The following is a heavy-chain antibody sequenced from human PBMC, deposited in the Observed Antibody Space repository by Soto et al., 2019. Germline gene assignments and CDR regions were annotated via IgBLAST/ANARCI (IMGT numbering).Heavy chain of an antibody. CDR1: ESTFSSYA. D-gene: IGHD6-19*01. CDR2: FNPEGGET. J-gene: IGHJ4*02. V-gene: IGHV1-24*01. CDR3: ATDGPKHSSDLRGVDY. Sequence: ASVKVSCKSSESTFSSYAISWVRQAPGQGLEWMGGFNPEGGETIYAQKFQGRVTMTEDTSTDTAYMELSSLRSEDTAVYYCATDGPKHSSDLRGVDYWGQGTLVTVSS.